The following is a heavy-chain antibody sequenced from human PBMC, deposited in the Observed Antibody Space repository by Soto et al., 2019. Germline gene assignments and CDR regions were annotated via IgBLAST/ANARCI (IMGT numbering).Heavy chain of an antibody. CDR3: ARYSSSWHFSFDY. CDR2: IYYSGST. CDR1: GGSISSGDYY. J-gene: IGHJ4*02. D-gene: IGHD6-13*01. V-gene: IGHV4-30-4*01. Sequence: PSETLSLTCTVSGGSISSGDYYWSWIRQPPGKGLEWIGYIYYSGSTYYNPSLKSRVTISVDTSKNQFSLKLSSVTAADTAVYYCARYSSSWHFSFDYWGQGTLVTVSS.